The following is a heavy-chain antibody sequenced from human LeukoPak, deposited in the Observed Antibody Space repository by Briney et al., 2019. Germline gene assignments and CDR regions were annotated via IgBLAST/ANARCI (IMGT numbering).Heavy chain of an antibody. CDR2: IKTDGSIT. CDR3: ASPYCSGGSCYLEAFDS. D-gene: IGHD2-15*01. V-gene: IGHV3-74*01. CDR1: GFTFSSYW. Sequence: PGGSLRLSCAASGFTFSSYWMHWVRQAPGKGPVWVSRIKTDGSITTYADSVKGRFTISRDNAKNTLYLQMNSLRAEDTAVYYCASPYCSGGSCYLEAFDSWGPGTLVTVSS. J-gene: IGHJ4*02.